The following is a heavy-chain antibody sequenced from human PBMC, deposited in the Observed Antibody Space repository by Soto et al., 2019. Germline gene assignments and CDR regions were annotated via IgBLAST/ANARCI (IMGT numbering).Heavy chain of an antibody. J-gene: IGHJ4*02. CDR3: ARRVQKVVAAPLDY. D-gene: IGHD2-15*01. CDR1: GGSISSSSYY. V-gene: IGHV4-39*01. CDR2: IYYSGST. Sequence: QLQLQESGPGLVKPSETLSLTCTVSGGSISSSSYYWGWIRQPPGKGLEGIGSIYYSGSTYYNPTLRSRVTISVYTSTNQFSLKRSSVTAADTAVYYCARRVQKVVAAPLDYWGQGTLVTVSS.